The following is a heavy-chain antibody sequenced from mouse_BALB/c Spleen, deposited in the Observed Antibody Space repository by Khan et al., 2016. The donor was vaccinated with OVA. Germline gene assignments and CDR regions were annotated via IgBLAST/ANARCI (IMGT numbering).Heavy chain of an antibody. Sequence: QIQLVQSGPELKKPGETVKISCKASGYTFTNYVMNWVKQAPGKGLKWMGWINTYTGEPTYSDDFKGRFAFSLETSASTAYLQINNLKNEDTATXFCSSANRDFDYWGPGTTLTVSS. CDR1: GYTFTNYV. V-gene: IGHV9-3-1*01. CDR3: SSANRDFDY. CDR2: INTYTGEP. D-gene: IGHD4-1*01. J-gene: IGHJ2*01.